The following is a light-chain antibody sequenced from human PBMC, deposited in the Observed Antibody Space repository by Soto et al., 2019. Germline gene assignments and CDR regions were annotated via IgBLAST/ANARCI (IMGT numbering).Light chain of an antibody. V-gene: IGKV3D-20*02. CDR3: QHSNILPNT. J-gene: IGKJ2*01. Sequence: IGCKLSLVTLSLSPGDRATLSCRASRNVSNSYLAWYQQKPGQAPRLLIFDASGRPTDIPARFSGSGSGTDFTLTISSLQPEDFAVYYCQHSNILPNTFGQGT. CDR1: RNVSNSY. CDR2: DAS.